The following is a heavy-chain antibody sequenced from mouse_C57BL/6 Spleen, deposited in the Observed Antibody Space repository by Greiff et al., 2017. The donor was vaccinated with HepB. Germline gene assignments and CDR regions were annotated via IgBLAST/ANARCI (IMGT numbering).Heavy chain of an antibody. V-gene: IGHV1-81*01. CDR1: GYTFTSYG. D-gene: IGHD2-4*01. Sequence: QVQLKESGAELARPGASVKLSCKASGYTFTSYGISWVKQRTGQGLEWIGEIYPRSGNTYYNEKFKGKATLTADKSSSTAYMELRSLTSEDSAVYFCAREEGYDYDPMCYWGQGTSVTVSS. J-gene: IGHJ4*01. CDR3: AREEGYDYDPMCY. CDR2: IYPRSGNT.